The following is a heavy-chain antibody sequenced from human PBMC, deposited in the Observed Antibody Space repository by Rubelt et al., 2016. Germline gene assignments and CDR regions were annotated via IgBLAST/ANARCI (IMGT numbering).Heavy chain of an antibody. V-gene: IGHV1-24*01. Sequence: QVQLVQSGAEVKKPGASVKVSCKVSGYTLTELSMHWVRQAPGQGLEWMGGFDPENGETIYAQKYKGKVTRTEDAATDRAYMELSSLGSKDTAVNYSRGIWGSYIDYWGQGTLVTVSS. CDR2: FDPENGET. J-gene: IGHJ4*02. CDR3: RGIWGSYIDY. D-gene: IGHD3-16*01. CDR1: GYTLTELS.